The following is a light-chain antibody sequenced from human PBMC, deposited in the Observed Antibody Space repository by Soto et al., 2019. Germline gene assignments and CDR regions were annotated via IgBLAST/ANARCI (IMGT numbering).Light chain of an antibody. J-gene: IGLJ1*01. CDR1: SSDVGGYNY. CDR2: EVT. CDR3: CSFTSGNTAYV. V-gene: IGLV2-14*01. Sequence: QTVLTQPASVSGSPGQSITISCTGTSSDVGGYNYVLGYQQLAGKAPKLMIYEVTNRPSGVSSRFSGSKSGNTASLTISGLQAEDEADYYCCSFTSGNTAYVFGTGTKVTVL.